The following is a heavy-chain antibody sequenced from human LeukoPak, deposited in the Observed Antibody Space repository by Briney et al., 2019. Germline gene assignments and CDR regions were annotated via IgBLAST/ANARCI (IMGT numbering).Heavy chain of an antibody. V-gene: IGHV4-4*07. D-gene: IGHD5-12*01. CDR3: AREPTSGREPTSGRPLDY. CDR2: IYSSGSN. Sequence: SETLSLTCTVSGGSISGYFWSWIRQPAGKGLEWIGRIYSSGSNNYNPSLESRVTMSLDTSKNHFSLNLTSVTTADTAVYYCAREPTSGREPTSGRPLDYWGQGTLVTVSS. J-gene: IGHJ4*02. CDR1: GGSISGYF.